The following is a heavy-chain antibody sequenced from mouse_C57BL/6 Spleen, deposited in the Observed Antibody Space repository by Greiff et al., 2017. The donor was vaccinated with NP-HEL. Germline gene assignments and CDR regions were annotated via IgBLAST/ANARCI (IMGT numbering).Heavy chain of an antibody. V-gene: IGHV1-69*01. J-gene: IGHJ3*01. D-gene: IGHD2-4*01. CDR2: IDPSDSYT. CDR1: GYTFTSYW. CDR3: AARAGYDYDEAWFAY. Sequence: QVQLQQPGAELVMPGASVKLSCKASGYTFTSYWMHWVKQRPGQGLEWIGEIDPSDSYTTYNQKFKGKSTLTVDKSSSTAYMQLSSLTSEDSAVYYCAARAGYDYDEAWFAYWGQGTLVTVSA.